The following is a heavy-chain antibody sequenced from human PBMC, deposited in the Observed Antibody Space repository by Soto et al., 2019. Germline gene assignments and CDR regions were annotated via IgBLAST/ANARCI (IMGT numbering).Heavy chain of an antibody. CDR2: MNPTSGAT. V-gene: IGHV1-8*01. CDR3: ARGEWELSY. J-gene: IGHJ4*02. Sequence: ASVKVSCKVSGYTFTTYDINWVRQATGQGLEWMGWMNPTSGATDYALKFQGRVTMTRDTSINTAYMELSSLTSEDTAVYYCARGEWELSYWGQGTPVTLSS. CDR1: GYTFTTYD. D-gene: IGHD1-26*01.